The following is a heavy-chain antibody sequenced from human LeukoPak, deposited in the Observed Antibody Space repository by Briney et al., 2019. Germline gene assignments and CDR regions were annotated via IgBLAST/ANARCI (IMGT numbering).Heavy chain of an antibody. CDR2: ISTSGSGI. D-gene: IGHD3-22*01. CDR3: ARRGFYDTSGYLFDY. Sequence: GGSLRLSCVASGFIFSRYEMNWVRQAPGKGMEWVSYISTSGSGIYYADSVKGRFTISRDNAKNSLYLQMNSLRAEDTAVYYCARRGFYDTSGYLFDYWGQGTLVTVSS. CDR1: GFIFSRYE. J-gene: IGHJ4*02. V-gene: IGHV3-48*03.